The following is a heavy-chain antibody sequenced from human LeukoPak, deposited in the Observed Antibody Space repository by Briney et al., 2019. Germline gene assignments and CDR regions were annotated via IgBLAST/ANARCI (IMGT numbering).Heavy chain of an antibody. CDR3: ARDKPYYYDSSGYYFDY. D-gene: IGHD3-22*01. J-gene: IGHJ4*02. CDR1: GFTFSSYA. Sequence: GGSLRLSCAASGFTFSSYAMSWVRQAPGKGLEWVSATSGSGGSTYYADSVKGRFTISRDNSKNTLYLQMNSLRAEDTAVYYCARDKPYYYDSSGYYFDYWGQGTLVTVSS. CDR2: TSGSGGST. V-gene: IGHV3-23*01.